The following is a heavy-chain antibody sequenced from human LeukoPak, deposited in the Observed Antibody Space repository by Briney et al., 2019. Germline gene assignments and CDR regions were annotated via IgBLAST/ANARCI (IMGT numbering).Heavy chain of an antibody. V-gene: IGHV1-69*04. CDR2: IIPILGIA. CDR1: GGTFSSYT. CDR3: ARDRALILGAATTLDY. D-gene: IGHD1-26*01. Sequence: SVKVSCKASGGTFSSYTISWVRQAPGQGLEWMGRIIPILGIANYAQKFQGRVTITADKSTSTAYMELSSLRSEDTAVYYCARDRALILGAATTLDYWGQGTLVTVSS. J-gene: IGHJ4*02.